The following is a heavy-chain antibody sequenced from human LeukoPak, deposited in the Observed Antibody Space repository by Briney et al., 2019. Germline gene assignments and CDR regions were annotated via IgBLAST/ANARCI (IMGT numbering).Heavy chain of an antibody. Sequence: GGSLRLSCAASGFTFDDYAMHWVRQAPGKGLEWVSLISWDGGSTYYADSVKGRFTISRDNSKNSLYLQMNSLRAEDTALYYCAKDYCSSTSCYTGEDYYYYYMDVWGKGTTVTVSS. V-gene: IGHV3-43D*03. CDR1: GFTFDDYA. CDR2: ISWDGGST. CDR3: AKDYCSSTSCYTGEDYYYYYMDV. D-gene: IGHD2-2*02. J-gene: IGHJ6*03.